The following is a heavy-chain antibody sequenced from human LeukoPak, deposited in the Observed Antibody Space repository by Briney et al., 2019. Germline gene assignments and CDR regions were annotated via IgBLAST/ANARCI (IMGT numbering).Heavy chain of an antibody. CDR2: ISYDGSNK. J-gene: IGHJ6*02. CDR3: AKDRRVLRFLEWLMDV. V-gene: IGHV3-30*18. Sequence: GGSLRLSCAASGFTFSSYGMLWVRQAPGKGLEWVAVISYDGSNKYYADSVKGRFTISRDNSKNTLYLQMNSLRAEDTAVYYCAKDRRVLRFLEWLMDVWGQGTTVTVSS. CDR1: GFTFSSYG. D-gene: IGHD3-3*01.